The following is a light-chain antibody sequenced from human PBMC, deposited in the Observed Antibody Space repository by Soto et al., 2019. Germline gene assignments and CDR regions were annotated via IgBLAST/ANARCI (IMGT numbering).Light chain of an antibody. CDR2: EVS. Sequence: QSALCQPPSVTASTGQSNTISCTGTSSDVGNYKYVSWYQQHPGKAPKLMIYEVSNRPSGVSNRFSGSKSGNTASLTISGLQAEDETDYYCFSYTSSGTYVFGTGTKVTVL. V-gene: IGLV2-14*01. CDR1: SSDVGNYKY. CDR3: FSYTSSGTYV. J-gene: IGLJ1*01.